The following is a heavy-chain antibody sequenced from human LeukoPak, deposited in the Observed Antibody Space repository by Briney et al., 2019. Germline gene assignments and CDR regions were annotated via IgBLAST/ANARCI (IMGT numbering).Heavy chain of an antibody. Sequence: PGGSLRLSCAASGFTFSSYAMHWVRQAPGKGLEWVAVISYDGSNKYYADSVKGRFTISRDNSKNTLYLQMNSQRAEDTAVYYCAREDYGLDYWGQGTLVTVSS. D-gene: IGHD4-17*01. CDR2: ISYDGSNK. J-gene: IGHJ4*02. CDR1: GFTFSSYA. CDR3: AREDYGLDY. V-gene: IGHV3-30-3*01.